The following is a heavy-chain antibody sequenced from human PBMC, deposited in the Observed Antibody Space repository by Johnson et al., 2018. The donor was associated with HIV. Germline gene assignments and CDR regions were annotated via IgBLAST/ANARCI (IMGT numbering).Heavy chain of an antibody. CDR1: GFTFSSYW. CDR2: IQCDGSEK. V-gene: IGHV3-7*02. D-gene: IGHD4-17*01. J-gene: IGHJ3*02. CDR3: AKLPVLYGDFDDAFNI. Sequence: MLLVESGGGLVQPGGSLRLSCATSGFTFSSYWMSWVRQAPGKGLDWVADIQCDGSEKYYVDSVKGRFTISRDNAKNSLYLLMNSLRAEDTAVYYCAKLPVLYGDFDDAFNIWGQGTMVTVSS.